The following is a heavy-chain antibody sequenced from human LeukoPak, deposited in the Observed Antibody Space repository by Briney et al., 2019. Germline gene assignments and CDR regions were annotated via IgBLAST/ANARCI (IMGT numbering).Heavy chain of an antibody. V-gene: IGHV4-59*01. Sequence: SETLSLTCTVSGGSISSYYWSWIRQPPGKGLEWIGYIYYSGSTNYNPSLKSRVTISVDTSKNQFSLKLSSVTAADTAVYYCARTQDILTGYYSRSPMWYFDYWGQGTPVTVSS. CDR3: ARTQDILTGYYSRSPMWYFDY. J-gene: IGHJ4*02. CDR1: GGSISSYY. D-gene: IGHD3-9*01. CDR2: IYYSGST.